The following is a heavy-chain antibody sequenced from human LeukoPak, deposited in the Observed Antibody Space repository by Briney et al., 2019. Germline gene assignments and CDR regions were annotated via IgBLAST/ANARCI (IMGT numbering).Heavy chain of an antibody. Sequence: ASVKVSCKAFGGTFSSYAISWVRQAPGQGLEWMGGIIPIFGTANYAQKFQGRVTITADESTSTAYMELSSLRSEDTAVYYCARDRYCSSTSCYYHDAFDIWGQGTMVTVSS. V-gene: IGHV1-69*01. J-gene: IGHJ3*02. D-gene: IGHD2-2*01. CDR2: IIPIFGTA. CDR1: GGTFSSYA. CDR3: ARDRYCSSTSCYYHDAFDI.